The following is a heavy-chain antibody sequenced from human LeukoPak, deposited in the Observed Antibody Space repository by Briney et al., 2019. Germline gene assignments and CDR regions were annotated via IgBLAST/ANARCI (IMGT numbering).Heavy chain of an antibody. CDR2: IYYSGST. CDR3: AGPWLVLTALDY. V-gene: IGHV4-39*01. CDR1: GGSISSSSYC. D-gene: IGHD6-19*01. J-gene: IGHJ4*02. Sequence: SETLSLTCTVSGGSISSSSYCWGWIRQPPGKGLEWIGSIYYSGSTYYNPSLKSRVTISVDTSKNQFSLKLSSVTAADTAVYYCAGPWLVLTALDYWGQGTLVTVSS.